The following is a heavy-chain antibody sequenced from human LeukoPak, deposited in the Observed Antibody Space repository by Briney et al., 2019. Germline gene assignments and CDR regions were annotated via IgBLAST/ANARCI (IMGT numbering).Heavy chain of an antibody. CDR1: GFTFSSYA. CDR3: ARGAPIVVVVAAIDY. J-gene: IGHJ4*02. Sequence: GGSLRLSCAASGFTFSSYAMHWVRQAPGKGLEWVAVISYDGSNKYYADSVKGRFTISRDNSKNTLYLQMNSLRAADTAVYYCARGAPIVVVVAAIDYWGQGTLVTVSS. D-gene: IGHD2-15*01. V-gene: IGHV3-30*04. CDR2: ISYDGSNK.